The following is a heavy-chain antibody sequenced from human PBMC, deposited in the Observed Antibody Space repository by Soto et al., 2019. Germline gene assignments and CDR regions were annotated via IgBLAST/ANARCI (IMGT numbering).Heavy chain of an antibody. J-gene: IGHJ6*02. V-gene: IGHV4-61*01. Sequence: SETLSLTCTVSGGSVSSGSYYWSWIRQPPGKGLEWIGYIYYSGSTNYNPSLKSRVTISVDTSKNQFSLKLSSVTAADTAVYYCARDRYYGMDVWGQGTTVTVSS. CDR2: IYYSGST. CDR3: ARDRYYGMDV. CDR1: GGSVSSGSYY.